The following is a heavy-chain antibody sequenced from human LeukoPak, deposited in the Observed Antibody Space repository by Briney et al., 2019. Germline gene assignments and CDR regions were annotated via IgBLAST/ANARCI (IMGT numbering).Heavy chain of an antibody. CDR1: GFSFGSYG. D-gene: IGHD3-16*01. Sequence: GGSLRLSCAASGFSFGSYGLSWVRQAPGKGLQWISYVSGYSGPAYYADSVEGRFTISRDNAKNSVFLQMNSLRAEDTAVYYCARKESYDYSDAFDIWGQGTMVTISS. CDR2: VSGYSGPA. CDR3: ARKESYDYSDAFDI. V-gene: IGHV3-48*04. J-gene: IGHJ3*02.